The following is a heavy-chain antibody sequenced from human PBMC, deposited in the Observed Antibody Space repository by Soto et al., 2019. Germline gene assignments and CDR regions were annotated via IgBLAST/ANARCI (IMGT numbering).Heavy chain of an antibody. D-gene: IGHD6-6*01. CDR3: AAWIAARLAIK. Sequence: QMQLVQSGPEVKKPGTSVKVSCKASGFTFTSSAVQWVRQARGQRLEWIGWIVVGSGNTNYAQKFQEKVTITRDMSASTAYMELSSLRSEDAAVYYCAAWIAARLAIKWGQGNLVTVSS. CDR2: IVVGSGNT. J-gene: IGHJ4*02. CDR1: GFTFTSSA. V-gene: IGHV1-58*01.